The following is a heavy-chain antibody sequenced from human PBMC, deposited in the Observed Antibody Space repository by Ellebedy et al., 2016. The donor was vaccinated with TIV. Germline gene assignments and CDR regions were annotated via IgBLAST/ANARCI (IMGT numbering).Heavy chain of an antibody. D-gene: IGHD3-9*01. CDR1: GYDFNDFC. J-gene: IGHJ5*02. V-gene: IGHV5-51*01. CDR3: VRHTRYLSGGHWFDP. CDR2: FFPGDSYV. Sequence: GASLKISCKASGYDFNDFCIGWVRQTPEKGLEYLGSFFPGDSYVRYSSSFQGRVRVSVDKSFNTAYLQWSSLRASDTAIYYCVRHTRYLSGGHWFDPWGQGARVTVSS.